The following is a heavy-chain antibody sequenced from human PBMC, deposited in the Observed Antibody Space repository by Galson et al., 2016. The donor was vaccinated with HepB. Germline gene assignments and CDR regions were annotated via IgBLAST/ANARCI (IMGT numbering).Heavy chain of an antibody. J-gene: IGHJ4*02. Sequence: SVKVSCKASGYTFTSFDINWVRQAPGQGLEWMGWMNPNSGDTGSGRGFQGRVTMTRSASNDTAYMELNSLRSEDTAIYYCGRGPLAPADRHFDHWGQGTLVTVSS. V-gene: IGHV1-8*01. CDR3: GRGPLAPADRHFDH. CDR1: GYTFTSFD. CDR2: MNPNSGDT. D-gene: IGHD1-14*01.